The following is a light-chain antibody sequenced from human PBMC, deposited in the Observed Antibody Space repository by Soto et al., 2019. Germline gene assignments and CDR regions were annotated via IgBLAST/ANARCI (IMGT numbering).Light chain of an antibody. Sequence: EIVLTQSPGTLSLSPGERATLSCRASQSVSSSYLAWYHQKPGQAPRLIIYVAYSRATGISDRFSGSGAVTDFILIISLLELEVFAVYYCQQYGISPMYTVGQGTKLEIK. CDR1: QSVSSSY. V-gene: IGKV3-20*01. CDR2: VAY. J-gene: IGKJ2*01. CDR3: QQYGISPMYT.